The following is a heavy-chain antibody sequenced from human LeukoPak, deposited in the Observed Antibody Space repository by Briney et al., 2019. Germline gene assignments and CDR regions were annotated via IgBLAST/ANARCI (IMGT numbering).Heavy chain of an antibody. CDR2: ISYSGST. CDR3: ARDYGDYFRWFDP. Sequence: SETLSLTCTVSGGSISSGGEYWSWIRQHPGKGLERIGYISYSGSTYYNPSLKSRVNMSMDTSKNQFSLSLTSVTAADTAVYYCARDYGDYFRWFDPWGQGTLVTVSS. D-gene: IGHD4-17*01. J-gene: IGHJ5*02. CDR1: GGSISSGGEY. V-gene: IGHV4-31*03.